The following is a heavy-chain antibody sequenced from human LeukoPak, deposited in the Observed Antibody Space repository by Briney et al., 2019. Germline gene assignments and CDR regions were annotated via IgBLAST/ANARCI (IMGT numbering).Heavy chain of an antibody. CDR1: GGSFSGYY. Sequence: PSETLSLTCAVYGGSFSGYYWSWIRQPPRKGLEWIGEINHSGSTNYNPSLRSRVTISVDTSKNQFSLKLSSVTAADTAVYYCARGYDSNYFDYWGQGTLVTVSS. J-gene: IGHJ4*02. CDR3: ARGYDSNYFDY. CDR2: INHSGST. V-gene: IGHV4-34*01. D-gene: IGHD3-22*01.